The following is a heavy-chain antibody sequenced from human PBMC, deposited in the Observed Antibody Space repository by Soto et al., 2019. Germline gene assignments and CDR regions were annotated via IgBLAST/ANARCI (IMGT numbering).Heavy chain of an antibody. V-gene: IGHV1-3*01. CDR3: AREYCTSTSCYSFFDP. Sequence: PSVKVSCKASGYTFSTYAMHWVRQAPGQRPEWMGWINPGNSNTKYSQKFQGRFTITRDTSASTAYMELSSLRSEDTAVYYCAREYCTSTSCYSFFDPWGQGTLVTVSS. CDR2: INPGNSNT. D-gene: IGHD2-2*01. J-gene: IGHJ5*02. CDR1: GYTFSTYA.